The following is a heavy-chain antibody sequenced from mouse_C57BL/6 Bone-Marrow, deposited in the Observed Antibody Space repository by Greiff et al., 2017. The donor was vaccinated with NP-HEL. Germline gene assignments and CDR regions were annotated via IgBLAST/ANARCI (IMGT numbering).Heavy chain of an antibody. Sequence: QVQLQQSGAELVKPGASVKISCKASGYAFSSYWMNWVKQRPGKGLEWIGQIYPGDGDTNYNGKFKGQATLTADNATSTAYMQLSSRTSEDSAVYFCARGATVGYYFDDWGKGTTLTVSS. CDR3: ARGATVGYYFDD. V-gene: IGHV1-80*01. CDR1: GYAFSSYW. J-gene: IGHJ2*01. CDR2: IYPGDGDT. D-gene: IGHD1-1*01.